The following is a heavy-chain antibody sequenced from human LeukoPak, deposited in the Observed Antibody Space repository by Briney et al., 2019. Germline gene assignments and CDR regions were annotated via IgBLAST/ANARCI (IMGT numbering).Heavy chain of an antibody. CDR3: ARFYGSGRRAFDI. V-gene: IGHV3-21*01. CDR1: GFTFSSYS. J-gene: IGHJ3*02. CDR2: ISSSSSYI. D-gene: IGHD3-10*01. Sequence: PGGSLRLSCAASGFTFSSYSMNWVRQAPGKGLEWVSSISSSSSYIYYADSVKGRFTISRDNAKNSLYLQMNSLRAEDTAVYYCARFYGSGRRAFDIWGQGTMVTVSS.